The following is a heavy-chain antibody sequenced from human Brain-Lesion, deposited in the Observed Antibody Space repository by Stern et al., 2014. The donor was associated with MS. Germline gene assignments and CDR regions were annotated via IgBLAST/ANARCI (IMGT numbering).Heavy chain of an antibody. CDR2: IFNRGRP. V-gene: IGHV4-61*02. CDR3: ARGRVVPGFQYYATDV. Sequence: VQLVESGPGLVKPSQTLSLSCTVSGGSISSGGYYWSWIRQPAGKGLEWIGRIFNRGRPRYTPSLKSRVTISIDPAKNQFSLRVNSRTAADTAVYYCARGRVVPGFQYYATDVWGQGTTVIVSS. J-gene: IGHJ6*02. CDR1: GGSISSGGYY. D-gene: IGHD2-2*01.